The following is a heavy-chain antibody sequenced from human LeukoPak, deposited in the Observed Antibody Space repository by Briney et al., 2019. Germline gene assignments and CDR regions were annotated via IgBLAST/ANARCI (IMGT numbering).Heavy chain of an antibody. CDR1: GDSISSGGYY. D-gene: IGHD3-22*01. CDR3: ARSPYYYDSSGYDY. CDR2: IYYSGST. Sequence: SQTLSLTCTVSGDSISSGGYYWSWIRQHPGKGLEWIGYIYYSGSTYYNPSLKSRVTISVDTSKNQFSLKLSSVTAADTAVYYCARSPYYYDSSGYDYWGQGTLVTVSS. J-gene: IGHJ4*02. V-gene: IGHV4-31*03.